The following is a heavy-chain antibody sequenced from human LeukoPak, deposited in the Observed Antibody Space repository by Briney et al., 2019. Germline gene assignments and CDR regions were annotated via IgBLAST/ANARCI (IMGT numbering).Heavy chain of an antibody. Sequence: SETLSLTYTVSGGSISSDYWSWIRQPPGKGLEWIGYISYSGSTNYNPSLKSRVAISLDTSKNQFSLTLNSVTAADTALYYCARDRGWVGYCGSVTNYGMDVWGQGTTVTVSS. J-gene: IGHJ6*02. CDR2: ISYSGST. V-gene: IGHV4-59*01. CDR1: GGSISSDY. CDR3: ARDRGWVGYCGSVTNYGMDV. D-gene: IGHD3-10*01.